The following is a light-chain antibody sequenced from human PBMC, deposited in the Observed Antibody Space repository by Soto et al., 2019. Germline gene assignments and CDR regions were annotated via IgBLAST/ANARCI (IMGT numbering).Light chain of an antibody. J-gene: IGKJ1*01. Sequence: EIVMTQSPATLSVSPGERATLSCRASQSVGSDLAWYQQKPGQAPRLVIYDASTRATGIPARFSGSGSGTDFTLTISSLQSEDFAVYYCQQYNNWPPWTFGQGTKVDIK. CDR1: QSVGSD. CDR3: QQYNNWPPWT. CDR2: DAS. V-gene: IGKV3-15*01.